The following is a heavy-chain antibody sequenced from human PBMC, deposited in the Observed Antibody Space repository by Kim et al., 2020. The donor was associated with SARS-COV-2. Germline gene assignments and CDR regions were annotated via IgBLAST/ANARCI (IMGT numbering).Heavy chain of an antibody. J-gene: IGHJ4*02. V-gene: IGHV3-43*01. CDR1: GFTFSSYT. CDR3: AKDRGYSSSWYAQFDY. D-gene: IGHD6-13*01. CDR2: ISWNGSST. Sequence: GGSLRLSCAASGFTFSSYTMHWVRQAPGKGLEWVSLISWNGSSTYYADSVKGRFTISRDNSKNSLYLQMNSLRTEDTALYYCAKDRGYSSSWYAQFDYWGQGTLVTVSS.